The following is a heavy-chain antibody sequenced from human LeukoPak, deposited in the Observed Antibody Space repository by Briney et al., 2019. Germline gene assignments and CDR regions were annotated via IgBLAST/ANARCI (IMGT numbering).Heavy chain of an antibody. D-gene: IGHD3-10*01. CDR1: GFTFSSYS. Sequence: PGGSLRLSCAASGFTFSSYSMKWVRQAPGKRLEWVSSISSSSGHIYYADSVKGRFTISRDNAKNMLYLQMNSLRAEDTAVYYCARAFGSGSQVINYFDFWGQGTLVTVSS. J-gene: IGHJ4*02. CDR3: ARAFGSGSQVINYFDF. V-gene: IGHV3-21*01. CDR2: ISSSSGHI.